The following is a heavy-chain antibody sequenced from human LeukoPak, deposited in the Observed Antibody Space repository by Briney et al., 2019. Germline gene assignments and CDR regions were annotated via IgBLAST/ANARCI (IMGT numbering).Heavy chain of an antibody. CDR1: GYSFTKYW. V-gene: IGHV5-51*01. CDR2: IYPGDSDT. CDR3: ASSAYYYDSSGYSPSAFDI. D-gene: IGHD3-22*01. Sequence: GESLKISCKGSGYSFTKYWIGWVRQMPGKGLEWMGIIYPGDSDTRYSPSFQGQVTISADKSISTAYLQWSSLKASDTAMYYCASSAYYYDSSGYSPSAFDIWGQGTVVTVSS. J-gene: IGHJ3*02.